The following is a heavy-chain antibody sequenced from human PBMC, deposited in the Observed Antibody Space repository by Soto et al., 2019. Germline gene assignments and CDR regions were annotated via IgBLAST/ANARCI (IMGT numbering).Heavy chain of an antibody. Sequence: SVKVSCKASGFTFTSSAMQWVRQARGQRLEWIGWIVVGSGNTNYAQKFQERVTITRDMSTSTAYMELSSLRSEDTAVYYCAAGHIDDYGDYGLHYSGQGTLVTVSS. CDR2: IVVGSGNT. CDR3: AAGHIDDYGDYGLHY. D-gene: IGHD4-17*01. V-gene: IGHV1-58*02. J-gene: IGHJ4*02. CDR1: GFTFTSSA.